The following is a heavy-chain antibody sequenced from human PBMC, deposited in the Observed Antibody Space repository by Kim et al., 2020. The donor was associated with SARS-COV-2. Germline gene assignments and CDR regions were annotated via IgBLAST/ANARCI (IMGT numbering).Heavy chain of an antibody. V-gene: IGHV3-21*01. D-gene: IGHD3-10*01. CDR2: ISSSSSYI. CDR3: ARGGVTMVRGGHDWFDP. Sequence: GGSLRLSCAASGFTFSSYSMNWVRQAPGKGLEWVSSISSSSSYIYYADSVKGRFTISRDNAKNSLYLQMNSLRAEDTAVYYCARGGVTMVRGGHDWFDPWGQGTLVTVSS. CDR1: GFTFSSYS. J-gene: IGHJ5*02.